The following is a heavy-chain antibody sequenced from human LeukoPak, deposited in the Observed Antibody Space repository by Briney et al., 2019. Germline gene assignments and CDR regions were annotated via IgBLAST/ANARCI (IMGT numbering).Heavy chain of an antibody. V-gene: IGHV4-59*01. CDR1: GVSISDDY. D-gene: IGHD2/OR15-2a*01. J-gene: IGHJ4*01. CDR3: ARGDFRFDY. CDR2: ILHSGGT. Sequence: PSETLSLTCSVSGVSISDDYWTWIRQPPGKGLEWIGYILHSGGTHYNPSLESRVTISADTSKNQFSLKLKSVTAADTAVYFCARGDFRFDYWGQGALVTVSS.